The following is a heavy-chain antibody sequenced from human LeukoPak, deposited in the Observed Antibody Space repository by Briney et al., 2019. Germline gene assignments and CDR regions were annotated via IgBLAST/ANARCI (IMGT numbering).Heavy chain of an antibody. CDR1: EYRFSNYW. J-gene: IGHJ4*02. D-gene: IGHD3-10*01. CDR3: ARLLGDGAFYFDY. Sequence: PGESLKISCKGSEYRFSNYWIGWVRQLPGRGLEWMGIIYPGNSETTYSPSFQGQVTISADKSISTAYLQWSSLKASDSAMYYCARLLGDGAFYFDYWGQGTLVTVSS. V-gene: IGHV5-51*01. CDR2: IYPGNSET.